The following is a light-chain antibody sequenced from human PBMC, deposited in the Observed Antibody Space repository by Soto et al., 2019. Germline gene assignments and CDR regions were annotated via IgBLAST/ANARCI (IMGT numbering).Light chain of an antibody. CDR2: YVS. CDR1: QSVSSK. V-gene: IGKV3-15*01. Sequence: EIVMTQSPATLSVSPGERATLSCRASQSVSSKLAWFQQKPGQAPSLLVYYVSTRATGVPVRFSGSGSGTEFTLTINSLQSEDFAVNYCQQYNNWPHTFGQGTKLEIK. J-gene: IGKJ2*01. CDR3: QQYNNWPHT.